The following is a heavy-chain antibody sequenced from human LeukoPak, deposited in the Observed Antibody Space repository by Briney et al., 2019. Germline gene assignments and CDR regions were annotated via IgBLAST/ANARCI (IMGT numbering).Heavy chain of an antibody. CDR3: ARVSIAVAGTLSAYFDY. CDR2: KYWNSDTT. Sequence: PGGSLRLSCAASGCTFDDYGMSWVRQVSGKGLEWVSDKYWNSDTTVYADSVKGRFTISRDNAKNSLFLQMNSLRAEDTAVYYCARVSIAVAGTLSAYFDYWGQGTLVTVSS. CDR1: GCTFDDYG. V-gene: IGHV3-20*04. J-gene: IGHJ4*02. D-gene: IGHD6-19*01.